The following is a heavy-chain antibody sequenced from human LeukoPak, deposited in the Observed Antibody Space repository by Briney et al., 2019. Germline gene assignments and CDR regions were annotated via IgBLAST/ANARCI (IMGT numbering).Heavy chain of an antibody. Sequence: GGSLRLSCAASGFTFSSYSMNWVRQASGKGLEWVSSIISSSSHTYYADSVKGRFTISRDNAKNSLYLQMNSLRAEDTAVYYCATTRAPSNGRVLYYMDVWGKGTTVTVSS. CDR3: ATTRAPSNGRVLYYMDV. D-gene: IGHD1-1*01. V-gene: IGHV3-21*01. CDR1: GFTFSSYS. J-gene: IGHJ6*03. CDR2: IISSSSHT.